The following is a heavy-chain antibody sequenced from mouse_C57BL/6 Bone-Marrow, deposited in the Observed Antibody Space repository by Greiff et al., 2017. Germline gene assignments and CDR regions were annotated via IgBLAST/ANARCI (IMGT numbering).Heavy chain of an antibody. CDR1: GFTFSSYA. D-gene: IGHD2-1*01. Sequence: EVQLQESGGGLVKPGGSLKLSCAASGFTFSSYAMSWVRQTPEKRLEWVATISDGGSYTYYPDNVKGRFTISRDNAKNNLYLQMSHLKSEDTAMYYCARDRINGNLFDYWGQGTTLTVSS. V-gene: IGHV5-4*01. J-gene: IGHJ2*01. CDR2: ISDGGSYT. CDR3: ARDRINGNLFDY.